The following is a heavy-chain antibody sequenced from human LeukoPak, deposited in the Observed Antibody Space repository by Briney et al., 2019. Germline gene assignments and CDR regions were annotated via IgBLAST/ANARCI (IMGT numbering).Heavy chain of an antibody. V-gene: IGHV3-74*03. CDR1: GVTSRNSW. J-gene: IGHJ3*02. Sequence: PGGSLRLSCVASGVTSRNSWMHWVRQAPGKGLVWVSRITIDGSSTTYADSVKGRFTISRDNAKNSLYLQMNSLRAEDTAVYYCAKSGVSRDGYNPEVGAFDIWGQGTMVTVSS. D-gene: IGHD5-24*01. CDR2: ITIDGSST. CDR3: AKSGVSRDGYNPEVGAFDI.